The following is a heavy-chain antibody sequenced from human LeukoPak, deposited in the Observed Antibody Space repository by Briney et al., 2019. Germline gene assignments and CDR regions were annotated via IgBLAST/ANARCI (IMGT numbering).Heavy chain of an antibody. J-gene: IGHJ4*02. CDR1: GFTFDDYG. CDR2: IDWNGGST. V-gene: IGHV3-20*04. Sequence: GGSLRLSCAASGFTFDDYGMSWVRQAPGKGLEWVSGIDWNGGSTGYADSVKGRFTISRDNSKNTLYLQMNSLRAEDTAVYYCAKEASSGSFAFDYWGQGTLVTVSS. CDR3: AKEASSGSFAFDY. D-gene: IGHD1-26*01.